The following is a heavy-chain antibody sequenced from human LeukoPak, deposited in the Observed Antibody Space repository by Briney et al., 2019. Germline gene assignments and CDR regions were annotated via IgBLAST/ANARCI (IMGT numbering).Heavy chain of an antibody. Sequence: GGSLRLSCAASGFTLSSYNMKWVRQAPGKGLEWVSSISYRSSDIEYADSVKGRFTISRDNAKNSLYLQMNSLRAEDTALYYCAKDWVRYGSGSYFAFDIWGQGTMVTVSS. CDR3: AKDWVRYGSGSYFAFDI. CDR2: ISYRSSDI. V-gene: IGHV3-21*04. J-gene: IGHJ3*02. D-gene: IGHD3-10*01. CDR1: GFTLSSYN.